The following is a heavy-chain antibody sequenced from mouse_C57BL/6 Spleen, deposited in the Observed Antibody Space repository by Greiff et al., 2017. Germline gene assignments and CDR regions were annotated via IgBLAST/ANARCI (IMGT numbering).Heavy chain of an antibody. CDR2: IHPNSGST. D-gene: IGHD4-1*01. Sequence: VQLQQPGAELVKPGASVKLSCKASGYTFSSYWMHWVKQRPGQGLEWIGMIHPNSGSTNYNEKFKSKATLTVDKSSSTAYMQLSSLTSEDSAVYYCARRDWDGVDYWGQGTTLTVSS. J-gene: IGHJ2*01. V-gene: IGHV1-64*01. CDR1: GYTFSSYW. CDR3: ARRDWDGVDY.